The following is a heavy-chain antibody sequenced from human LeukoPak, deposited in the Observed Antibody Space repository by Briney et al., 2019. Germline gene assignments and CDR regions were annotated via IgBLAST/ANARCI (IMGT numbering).Heavy chain of an antibody. D-gene: IGHD4-17*01. CDR3: ARDDYGDYSMDY. Sequence: ASVTVSFKASGYTFTVYYMHWVRQAPGQGLEWMGWINPNSGGTNYAQKFQGRVTMTRDTSISTAYMELSRLRSDDTAVYYCARDDYGDYSMDYWGQGTLVTVSS. J-gene: IGHJ4*02. V-gene: IGHV1-2*02. CDR2: INPNSGGT. CDR1: GYTFTVYY.